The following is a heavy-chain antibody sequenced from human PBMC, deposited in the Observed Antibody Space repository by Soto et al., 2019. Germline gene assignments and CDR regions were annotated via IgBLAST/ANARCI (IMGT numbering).Heavy chain of an antibody. CDR2: LYDVFGS. Sequence: DVQLVESGGGLIQPGESLRLSCAAFGLTVSGTKYVAWVRQAPGQGLEWVSALYDVFGSFYADSVKGRFTTSSDRSKSTVYRQMNDLRPDDTAVYYCASWHEREHAYDVWGQGTTVIVSS. V-gene: IGHV3-53*01. CDR1: GLTVSGTKY. CDR3: ASWHEREHAYDV. J-gene: IGHJ3*01. D-gene: IGHD1-1*01.